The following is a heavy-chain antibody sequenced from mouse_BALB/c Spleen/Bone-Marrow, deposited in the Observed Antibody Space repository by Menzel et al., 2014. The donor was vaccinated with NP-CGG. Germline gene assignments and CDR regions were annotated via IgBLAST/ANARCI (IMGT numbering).Heavy chain of an antibody. CDR2: INPDSSTI. J-gene: IGHJ1*01. CDR1: GFDFSRYW. Sequence: EVQVVESGGGLVQPGGSLKLSCAASGFDFSRYWMSWVRQAPGKGLEWIGEINPDSSTINYTPSLKDKFIISRDNAKNTLYLQMSKVRSEDTALYYCAWPGSPLVDYWYFDVWGAGTTVTVSS. V-gene: IGHV4-1*02. D-gene: IGHD6-2*01. CDR3: AWPGSPLVDYWYFDV.